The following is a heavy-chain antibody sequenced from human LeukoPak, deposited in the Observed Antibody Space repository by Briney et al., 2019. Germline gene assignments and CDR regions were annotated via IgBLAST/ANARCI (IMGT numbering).Heavy chain of an antibody. D-gene: IGHD3-10*01. Sequence: SETLSLTCAVSGGSISSGGYSWSWIRQPPGKGLEWIGYIYHSGSTYYNPSLKSRVTISVDRSKNQFSLKLSSVTAADTAVYYCARVMRGSGSSGAFDIWGQGTMVTVSS. CDR3: ARVMRGSGSSGAFDI. CDR1: GGSISSGGYS. CDR2: IYHSGST. J-gene: IGHJ3*02. V-gene: IGHV4-30-2*01.